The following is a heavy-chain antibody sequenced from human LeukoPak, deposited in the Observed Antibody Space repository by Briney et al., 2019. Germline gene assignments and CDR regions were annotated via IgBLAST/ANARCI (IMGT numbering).Heavy chain of an antibody. V-gene: IGHV4-4*07. CDR2: IYFSGST. CDR1: GGSLNPYY. CDR3: ARDRYYDTQDYYYGMDV. D-gene: IGHD3-22*01. Sequence: SETLSLTCTVSGGSLNPYYWSWIRQPAGKGLEWIGRIYFSGSTHYIPSLQSRVTMSVDTSKNQFSLKLSSVTAADTAVYYCARDRYYDTQDYYYGMDVWGQGTTVTVSS. J-gene: IGHJ6*02.